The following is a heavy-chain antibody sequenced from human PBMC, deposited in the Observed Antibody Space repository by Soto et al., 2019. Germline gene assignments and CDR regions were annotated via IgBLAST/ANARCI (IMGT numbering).Heavy chain of an antibody. CDR2: INHSGST. D-gene: IGHD6-19*01. CDR1: GGSFSGYY. Sequence: QVQLQQWGAGLLKPSETLSLTCAVYGGSFSGYYWSWIRQPPGKGLEWIGEINHSGSTNYNPSLKSRVTISVDTSKNQFSLKLSSVTAADTAVYYCARVAVAGNKLDYWGQGTLVTVSS. CDR3: ARVAVAGNKLDY. V-gene: IGHV4-34*01. J-gene: IGHJ4*02.